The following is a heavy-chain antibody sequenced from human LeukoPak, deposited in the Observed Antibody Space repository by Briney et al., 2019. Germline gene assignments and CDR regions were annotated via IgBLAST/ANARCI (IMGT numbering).Heavy chain of an antibody. V-gene: IGHV4-38-2*02. CDR3: AREGKQQLPSNWFDP. CDR1: GYSISSGYY. J-gene: IGHJ5*02. CDR2: IYHSGST. Sequence: PSETLSLTCTVSGYSISSGYYWGWIRQPPGKGLECIGTIYHSGSTYYNPSLKSRVTISVDTSKNQFSLKLSSVTAADTAVYYCAREGKQQLPSNWFDPWGQGTLVTVSS. D-gene: IGHD6-13*01.